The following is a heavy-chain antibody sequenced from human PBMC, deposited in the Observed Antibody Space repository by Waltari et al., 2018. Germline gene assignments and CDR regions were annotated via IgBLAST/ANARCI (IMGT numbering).Heavy chain of an antibody. CDR3: ASRYYDSSGYYYDAFDI. Sequence: QVQLQQWGAGLLKPSETLSLTCAVSGYSISSGYYWGWIRKPPGKGLEWIGSIYHSGSPYYNPALTSRFTISVDTSKNQCSLKLSSVTAADTAVDYCASRYYDSSGYYYDAFDIWGQGTMVTVSS. CDR2: IYHSGSP. D-gene: IGHD3-22*01. V-gene: IGHV4-38-2*01. J-gene: IGHJ3*02. CDR1: GYSISSGYY.